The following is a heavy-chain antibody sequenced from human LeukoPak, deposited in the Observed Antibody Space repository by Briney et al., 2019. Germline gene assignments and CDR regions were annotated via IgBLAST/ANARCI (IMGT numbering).Heavy chain of an antibody. CDR1: GFTFTSYA. Sequence: AGGSLRLSCAASGFTFTSYAMSWVRQAPGKGLEWVSSISGSFIGTFYADSVKGRFTISRDNAKNSLSLQMNSLRAEDTAVYYCARDPYNGSYGDDYYYYMDVWGKGTTVTISS. V-gene: IGHV3-21*01. CDR3: ARDPYNGSYGDDYYYYMDV. D-gene: IGHD1-26*01. J-gene: IGHJ6*03. CDR2: ISGSFIGT.